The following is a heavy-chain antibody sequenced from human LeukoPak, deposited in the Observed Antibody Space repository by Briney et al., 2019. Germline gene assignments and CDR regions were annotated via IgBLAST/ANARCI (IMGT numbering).Heavy chain of an antibody. D-gene: IGHD1-14*01. J-gene: IGHJ4*02. CDR2: INPNSGGT. V-gene: IGHV1-2*02. CDR3: ARRPEVNLERFDY. Sequence: ASVKVSCKASGYTFTGYYIHWVRQAPGQGLEWMGWINPNSGGTNYAQKFQGRATMTGDTSISTAFMELSRLRSDDTAVYYCARRPEVNLERFDYWGQGTLVTVSS. CDR1: GYTFTGYY.